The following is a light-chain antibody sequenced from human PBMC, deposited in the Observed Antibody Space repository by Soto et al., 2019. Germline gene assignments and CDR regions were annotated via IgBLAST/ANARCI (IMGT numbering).Light chain of an antibody. CDR2: GAS. Sequence: EIVMTQSPATLSVSPGERATLSCRASQSVASNLAWYQQKPGQPPRLLMYGASTRATGIPARFSGSGSGTEFILTISGLQSEDVAVYYCQQYNTWPYTFGQGTKLEIK. CDR1: QSVASN. CDR3: QQYNTWPYT. J-gene: IGKJ2*01. V-gene: IGKV3-15*01.